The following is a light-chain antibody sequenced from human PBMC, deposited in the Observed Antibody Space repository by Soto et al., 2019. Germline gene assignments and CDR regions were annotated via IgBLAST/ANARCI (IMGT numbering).Light chain of an antibody. CDR2: GAS. Sequence: EIVLTKSPGTQSLSPGERATLSCRASQSVSSYLAWYQENPGQAPRLLIYGASSRATGIPDRFSGSGSGTDFTLTISRLEPEDFALYYCQQYNTSPFTFGQGTKVDIK. CDR1: QSVSSY. J-gene: IGKJ2*01. CDR3: QQYNTSPFT. V-gene: IGKV3-20*01.